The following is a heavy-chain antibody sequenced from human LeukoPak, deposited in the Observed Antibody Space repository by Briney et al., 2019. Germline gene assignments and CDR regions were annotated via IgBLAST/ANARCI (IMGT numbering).Heavy chain of an antibody. Sequence: ASVKVSCKASGYTFTGYYMHWVRQAPGQGLEWMGWISAYNGNTNYAQKLQGRVTMTTDTSTSTAYMELRSLRSDDTAVYYCARYGDYDNWFDPWGQGTLVTVSS. CDR3: ARYGDYDNWFDP. CDR1: GYTFTGYY. J-gene: IGHJ5*02. D-gene: IGHD4-17*01. CDR2: ISAYNGNT. V-gene: IGHV1-18*04.